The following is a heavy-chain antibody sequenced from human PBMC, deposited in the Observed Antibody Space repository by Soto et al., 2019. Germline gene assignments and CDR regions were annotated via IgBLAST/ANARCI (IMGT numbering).Heavy chain of an antibody. CDR1: GFTFSSYG. CDR3: ARGYLVVPHPVIDY. J-gene: IGHJ4*02. Sequence: QVQLVESGGGVVQPGGSLRLSCAASGFTFSSYGMHWVRQAPGKGLEWVAVIWYDGSNKYYADSVKGRFTISRDNSKKTLLLQRNSLRAEDTAVYYCARGYLVVPHPVIDYWGQGTLVTVSS. V-gene: IGHV3-33*01. D-gene: IGHD2-2*01. CDR2: IWYDGSNK.